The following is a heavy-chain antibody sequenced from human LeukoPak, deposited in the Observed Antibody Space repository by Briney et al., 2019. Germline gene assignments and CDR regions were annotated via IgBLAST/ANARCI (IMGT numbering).Heavy chain of an antibody. J-gene: IGHJ4*02. CDR2: IKQDGSEK. CDR3: ARVGYGDYEDGAHFDY. Sequence: GGSLRLSCAASGFTFSSYWMSWVRQAPGKGLEWVANIKQDGSEKYYVDSVKGRFTISRDNAKNSLYLQMNSLRAEDTAVYYCARVGYGDYEDGAHFDYWGQGTLVTVSS. CDR1: GFTFSSYW. V-gene: IGHV3-7*01. D-gene: IGHD4-17*01.